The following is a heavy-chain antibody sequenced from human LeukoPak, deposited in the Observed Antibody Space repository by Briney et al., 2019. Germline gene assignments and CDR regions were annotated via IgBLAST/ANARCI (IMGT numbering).Heavy chain of an antibody. CDR3: ARGDFDFRSGSAYYFDF. V-gene: IGHV4-34*01. Sequence: SETLSLTCTVSGGSFSGLYWSWIRQPPGKGLEWIGEINYSETTIYNPSLKSRVTISADRSKNQFSLRLNSVTAADTAVYYCARGDFDFRSGSAYYFDFWGQGTLVTVSS. J-gene: IGHJ4*02. CDR2: INYSETT. D-gene: IGHD3-3*01. CDR1: GGSFSGLY.